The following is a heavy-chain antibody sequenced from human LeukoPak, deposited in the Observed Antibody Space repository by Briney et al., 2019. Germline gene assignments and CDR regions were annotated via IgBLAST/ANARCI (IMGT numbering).Heavy chain of an antibody. D-gene: IGHD3-22*01. V-gene: IGHV3-30*19. CDR3: ARDKYYDSEDGDY. CDR1: GFTFSSYG. CDR2: ISYDGTNK. Sequence: TGGSLRLSCAASGFTFSSYGMHWVRQAPGKGLEWVAVISYDGTNKYYADSVKGRFTISRDNSKNTLYLQMNSLRAEDTAVYYCARDKYYDSEDGDYWGQGTLVTVSS. J-gene: IGHJ4*02.